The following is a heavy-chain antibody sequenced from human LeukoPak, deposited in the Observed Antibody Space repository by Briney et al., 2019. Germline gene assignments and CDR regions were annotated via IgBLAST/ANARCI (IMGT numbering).Heavy chain of an antibody. CDR3: AIMHGYYDGSGYWVQ. J-gene: IGHJ4*02. Sequence: GGSLRLSCAASGFTFGSYAMSWVRQAPGKGLEWVSFISPNADRTSKADSVEGRFTNSRDNPRNTLYLQMNSLRDDDTAVYYCAIMHGYYDGSGYWVQWGQGTLVTVSS. CDR2: ISPNADRT. D-gene: IGHD3-22*01. CDR1: GFTFGSYA. V-gene: IGHV3-23*01.